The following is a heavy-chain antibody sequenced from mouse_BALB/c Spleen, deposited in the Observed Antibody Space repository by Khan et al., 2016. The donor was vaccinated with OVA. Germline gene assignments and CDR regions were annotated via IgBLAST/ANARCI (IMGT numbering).Heavy chain of an antibody. V-gene: IGHV9-1*02. Sequence: QIQLVQSGPELKKPGETVKISCKASGYTFTNYGMNWVKQAPGKGLKWMGWINTYTGEPTYTDDFKGRFAFSLETSASTAYLQINNLKTEDMAPFFGARGASYWYFDVWGAGTTVTVSS. CDR1: GYTFTNYG. J-gene: IGHJ1*01. CDR3: ARGASYWYFDV. CDR2: INTYTGEP.